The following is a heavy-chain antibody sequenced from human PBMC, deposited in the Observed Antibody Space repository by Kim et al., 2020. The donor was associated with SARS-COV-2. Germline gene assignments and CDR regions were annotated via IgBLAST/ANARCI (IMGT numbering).Heavy chain of an antibody. CDR3: TRVPPYSNSWWDAFDI. V-gene: IGHV3-73*01. D-gene: IGHD6-13*01. J-gene: IGHJ3*02. Sequence: GGSLRLSCAASGFTFSDSAMCWVRQASGKGLEWVGRIRSKANSYATAYDVSVKGRFIISRDDSKNTAYLQMNSLKTEDTAIYYCTRVPPYSNSWWDAFDIWGQGTMVTVSS. CDR2: IRSKANSYAT. CDR1: GFTFSDSA.